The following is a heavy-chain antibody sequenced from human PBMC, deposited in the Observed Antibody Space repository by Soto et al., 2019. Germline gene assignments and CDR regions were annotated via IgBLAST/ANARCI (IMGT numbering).Heavy chain of an antibody. CDR3: ARDPEAIGGYFQH. Sequence: PGGSLRLSCAASGSTFSSYAMHWVRQAPGKGLEWVAVISYDGSNKYYADSVKGRFTISRDNSKNTLYLQMNSLRAEDTAVYYCARDPEAIGGYFQHWGQGTLVTVSS. J-gene: IGHJ1*01. V-gene: IGHV3-30-3*01. CDR1: GSTFSSYA. CDR2: ISYDGSNK.